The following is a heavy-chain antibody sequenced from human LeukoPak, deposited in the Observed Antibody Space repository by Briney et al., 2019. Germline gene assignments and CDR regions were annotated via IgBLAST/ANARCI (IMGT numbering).Heavy chain of an antibody. CDR2: INPNSGGT. CDR3: ARTAILGGWYPLFDY. CDR1: GYTFTGYY. J-gene: IGHJ4*02. Sequence: ASVKVSCKASGYTFTGYYMHWVRQAPGQGLEWMGWINPNSGGTNYAQKFQGRVTMTRDTSISTAYMELSRLRSDDTAVYYCARTAILGGWYPLFDYWGQGTLVTVSS. D-gene: IGHD6-19*01. V-gene: IGHV1-2*02.